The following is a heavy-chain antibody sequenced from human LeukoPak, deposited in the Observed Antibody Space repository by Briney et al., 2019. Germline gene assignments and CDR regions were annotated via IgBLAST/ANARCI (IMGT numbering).Heavy chain of an antibody. CDR3: AGAPLAWIQLWLRGYYFDY. Sequence: SVKVSCKASGGTFSSYAISWVRQAPGQGLEWMGGIIPIFGTANYAQKFQGRVTITADESTSTAYMELSSLRSEDTAVYYCAGAPLAWIQLWLRGYYFDYWGQGTLVAVSS. CDR1: GGTFSSYA. J-gene: IGHJ4*02. CDR2: IIPIFGTA. D-gene: IGHD5-18*01. V-gene: IGHV1-69*13.